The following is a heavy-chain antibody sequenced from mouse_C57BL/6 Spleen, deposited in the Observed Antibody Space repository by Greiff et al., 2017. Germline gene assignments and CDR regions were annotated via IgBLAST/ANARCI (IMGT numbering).Heavy chain of an antibody. CDR2: ISNGGGST. D-gene: IGHD6-1*01. V-gene: IGHV5-12*01. J-gene: IGHJ4*01. CDR1: GFTFSDYY. CDR3: ARHSLYAMDY. Sequence: EVKLVESGGGLVQPGGSLKLSCAASGFTFSDYYMYWVRQTPEKRLEWVAYISNGGGSTYYPDTVKGRFTISRDNAKNTLYLQMSRLKSEDTAMHYCARHSLYAMDYWGQGTSVTVSS.